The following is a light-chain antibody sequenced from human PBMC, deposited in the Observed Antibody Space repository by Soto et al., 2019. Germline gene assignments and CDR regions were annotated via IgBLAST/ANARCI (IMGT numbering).Light chain of an antibody. CDR2: AAS. V-gene: IGKV3-20*01. J-gene: IGKJ4*01. CDR3: QHYGSASPI. Sequence: EIVLTQSPGTLSLSPGERATLSCRASQSVSSSYLAWYQQKPGQAPRLLISAASSRATGVPDRFSGSGSGAAFTLSVSRLEPEDFAVYYCQHYGSASPIFGGGTKVEIK. CDR1: QSVSSSY.